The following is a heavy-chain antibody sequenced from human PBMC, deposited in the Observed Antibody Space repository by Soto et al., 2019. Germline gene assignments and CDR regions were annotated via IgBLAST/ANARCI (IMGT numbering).Heavy chain of an antibody. CDR2: ISYDGSNK. CDR3: ARVPRVMGAYYFDY. V-gene: IGHV3-30-3*01. J-gene: IGHJ4*02. D-gene: IGHD2-21*01. CDR1: GFTFSSYA. Sequence: GGSLRLSCAASGFTFSSYAMHWVRQAPGKGLEWVAVISYDGSNKYYADSVKGRFTISRDNSKNTLYLQMNSLRAEDTAVYYCARVPRVMGAYYFDYWGQGTLVTAPQ.